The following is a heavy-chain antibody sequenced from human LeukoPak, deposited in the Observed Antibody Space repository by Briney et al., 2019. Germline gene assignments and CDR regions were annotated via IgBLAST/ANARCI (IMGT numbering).Heavy chain of an antibody. V-gene: IGHV3-30*02. CDR2: VWYDGRDK. CDR3: ARDLHSSSWYRDWFDP. D-gene: IGHD6-13*01. CDR1: GFSFSGCG. J-gene: IGHJ5*02. Sequence: PGGSLRLSCAASGFSFSGCGMHWVRQAPGKGLEWVAFVWYDGRDKYYGDSVKGRFTISRDNSKNTLYLQMNSLRAEDTAMYYCARDLHSSSWYRDWFDPWGQGTLVTVSS.